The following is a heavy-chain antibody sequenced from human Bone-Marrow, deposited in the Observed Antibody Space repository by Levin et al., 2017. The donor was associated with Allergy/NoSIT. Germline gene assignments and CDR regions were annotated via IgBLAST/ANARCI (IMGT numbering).Heavy chain of an antibody. CDR3: ARVMATGVTPIDY. D-gene: IGHD5-24*01. V-gene: IGHV5-51*01. J-gene: IGHJ4*02. Sequence: GESLKISCKASGYLFTAYWIGWVRQMPGKGLEWMGIIYPDDSDTRFSPSFEGQVTMSVDKSISTAYLQWSSLKASDTATYYCARVMATGVTPIDYWGQGTLVTVSS. CDR1: GYLFTAYW. CDR2: IYPDDSDT.